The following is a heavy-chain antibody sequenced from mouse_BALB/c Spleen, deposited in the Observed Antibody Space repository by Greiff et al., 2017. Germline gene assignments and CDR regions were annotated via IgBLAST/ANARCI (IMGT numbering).Heavy chain of an antibody. CDR1: GFTFNTYA. V-gene: IGHV10-1*02. D-gene: IGHD2-14*01. J-gene: IGHJ3*01. CDR3: VRTAYYRYGLFAY. CDR2: IRSKSNNYAT. Sequence: EVKVVESGGGLVQPKGSLKLSCAASGFTFNTYAMNWVRQAPGKGLEWVARIRSKSNNYATYYADSVKDRFTISRDDSQSMLYLQMNNLKTEDTAMYYCVRTAYYRYGLFAYWGQGTLVTVSA.